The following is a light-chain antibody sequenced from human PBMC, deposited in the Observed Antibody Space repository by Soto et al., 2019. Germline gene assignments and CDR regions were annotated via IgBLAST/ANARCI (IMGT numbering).Light chain of an antibody. CDR1: SSDVGGYQY. CDR3: CSFAGPQSFEV. V-gene: IGLV2-11*01. Sequence: QSVLTQPPSASGSPGQSVTISCTGTSSDVGGYQYVSWYQQYPGKAPKVIIYDVSERPSGVPDRFSGSKSGNTASLTISGLXPEDEADYYCCSFAGPQSFEVFGEGTKVTVL. CDR2: DVS. J-gene: IGLJ1*01.